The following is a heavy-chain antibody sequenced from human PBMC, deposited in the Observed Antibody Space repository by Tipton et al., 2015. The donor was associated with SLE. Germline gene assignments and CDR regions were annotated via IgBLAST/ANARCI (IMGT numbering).Heavy chain of an antibody. CDR2: FHYGGST. D-gene: IGHD1-1*01. CDR1: GYSISSGYY. J-gene: IGHJ3*02. V-gene: IGHV4-61*01. CDR3: ARVHWKGDAFDI. Sequence: TLSLTCTVSGYSISSGYYWSWIRQPPGKGLEWIGSFHYGGSTDYNPSLKSRVTMSVDTSQNQLSLRLSSVTAADTAVYYCARVHWKGDAFDIWGQGTMVTVSS.